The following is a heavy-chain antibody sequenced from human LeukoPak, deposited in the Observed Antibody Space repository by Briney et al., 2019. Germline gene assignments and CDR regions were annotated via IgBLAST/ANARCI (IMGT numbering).Heavy chain of an antibody. CDR2: ISSSSSYI. Sequence: GGSLRLSCAASGFTFSSYSMNWVRQAPGKGLEWVSSISSSSSYIYYADSVKGRFTISRDNAKNSLYLQMNGLRAEDTAVYYCARVVSSSWEGYYYYMDVWGKGTTVTVSS. CDR3: ARVVSSSWEGYYYYMDV. J-gene: IGHJ6*03. D-gene: IGHD6-13*01. CDR1: GFTFSSYS. V-gene: IGHV3-21*01.